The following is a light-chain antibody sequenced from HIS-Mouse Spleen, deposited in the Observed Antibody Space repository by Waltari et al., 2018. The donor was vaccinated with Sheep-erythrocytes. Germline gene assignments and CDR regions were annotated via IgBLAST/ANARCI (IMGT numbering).Light chain of an antibody. CDR1: SSDVGGYNY. V-gene: IGLV2-11*01. J-gene: IGLJ2*01. CDR2: DVS. CDR3: CSYAGSYTLV. Sequence: QSALTQPRSVSGSPGQSVTISCTGTSSDVGGYNYVSWYQQHPGKAPKLMIYDVSKRPSGVPDRFSGSKSGNPACLTISGLQAEDEADYYCCSYAGSYTLVFGGGTKLTVL.